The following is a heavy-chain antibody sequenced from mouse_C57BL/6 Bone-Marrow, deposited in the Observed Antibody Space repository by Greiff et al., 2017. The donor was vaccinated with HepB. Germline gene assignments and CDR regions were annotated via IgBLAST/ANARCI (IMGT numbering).Heavy chain of an antibody. CDR2: IDPANGNT. D-gene: IGHD4-1*01. Sequence: LVESGAELVKPGASVKLSCTASGFNIKDTYMNWVKQRPEQGLEWIGRIDPANGNTKYDPKFQGKATITADTSSNTAYLQLSSLTSEDTAVYYCARGLGKDYWGQGTTLTVSS. J-gene: IGHJ2*01. CDR3: ARGLGKDY. CDR1: GFNIKDTY. V-gene: IGHV14-3*02.